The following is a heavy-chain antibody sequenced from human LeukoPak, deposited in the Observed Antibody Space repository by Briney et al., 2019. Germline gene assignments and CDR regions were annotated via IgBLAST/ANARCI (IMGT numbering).Heavy chain of an antibody. V-gene: IGHV3-53*01. CDR3: AKDQQQLAYLFDY. J-gene: IGHJ4*02. D-gene: IGHD6-13*01. CDR2: IYSAGST. CDR1: GFTVSSDY. Sequence: PGGSLRLSCAASGFTVSSDYMSWVRQAPGKGLEWVSIIYSAGSTYYADSVKGRFTISRDNSKNTLYLQMNSLRAEDTAVYYCAKDQQQLAYLFDYWGQGTLVTVFS.